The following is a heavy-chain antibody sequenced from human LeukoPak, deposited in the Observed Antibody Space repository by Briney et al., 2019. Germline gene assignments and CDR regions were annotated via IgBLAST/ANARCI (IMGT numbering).Heavy chain of an antibody. CDR2: INSVSTT. V-gene: IGHV3-48*01. CDR3: ARSVAGSFDY. J-gene: IGHJ4*02. CDR1: GFTFSSYA. D-gene: IGHD6-19*01. Sequence: PGGSLRLSCAASGFTFSSYAMSWVRQAPGKGLEWVSYINSVSTTHYADSVKGRFIISRDNAKGSVYLQMRSLRAEDTAVYYCARSVAGSFDYWGQGTLVTVSS.